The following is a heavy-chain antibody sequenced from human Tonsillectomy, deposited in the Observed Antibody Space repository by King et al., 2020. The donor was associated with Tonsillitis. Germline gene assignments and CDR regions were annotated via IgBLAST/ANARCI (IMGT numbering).Heavy chain of an antibody. D-gene: IGHD3-16*01. CDR2: ISYDGNNK. J-gene: IGHJ4*02. CDR3: ARDSLQGGYFDY. Sequence: VQLVESGGGVVQPGRSLRLSCAASGFTFSTYGMHWVRQAPGKGLEWVAVISYDGNNKYYADSVKDRFTISRDNSKNTLYLQMNSLRAEDTAVYYCARDSLQGGYFDYWGQGTLVTVSS. V-gene: IGHV3-33*05. CDR1: GFTFSTYG.